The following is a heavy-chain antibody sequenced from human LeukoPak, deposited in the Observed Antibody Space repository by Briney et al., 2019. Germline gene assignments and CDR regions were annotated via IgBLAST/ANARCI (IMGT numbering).Heavy chain of an antibody. CDR2: SYYSGST. D-gene: IGHD3-16*01. V-gene: IGHV4-39*07. J-gene: IGHJ5*02. CDR1: GGSIRRADNY. CDR3: ASDRGHYVWGINWFDP. Sequence: SETLSLTCTVSGGSIRRADNYWGWIRQSPGKGLEWIGSSYYSGSTYYNPYPKSRITISVDTSKNHFSLKLSSVTAADAAVYSCASDRGHYVWGINWFDPWGQGTLVTVSS.